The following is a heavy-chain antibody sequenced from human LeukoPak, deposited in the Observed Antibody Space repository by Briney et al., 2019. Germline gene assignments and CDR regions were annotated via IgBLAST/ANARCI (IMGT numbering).Heavy chain of an antibody. D-gene: IGHD4-17*01. CDR3: ASAPYGDYFGGFENYYFDY. Sequence: GGSLRLSCAASGFTFSSYWMHWVRQAPGKGLVWVSRVNPQGTATTYTDSVKGRFTISRDNSKNTLYLQMNSLRAEDTAVYYCASAPYGDYFGGFENYYFDYWGQGTLVTVSS. CDR2: VNPQGTAT. V-gene: IGHV3-74*03. J-gene: IGHJ4*02. CDR1: GFTFSSYW.